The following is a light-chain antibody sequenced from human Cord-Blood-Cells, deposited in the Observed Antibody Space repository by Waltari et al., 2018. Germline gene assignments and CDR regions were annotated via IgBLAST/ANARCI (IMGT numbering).Light chain of an antibody. Sequence: EIVMTQSPATLSVSPGERATLSCRASQSVSSNLAWYQQKPGQAPRLLIYGASTRATGIPARFSGSGYGTEFTLTISSLQSEDFAVYYCQQYNNWPLTFGGGTKVGIK. CDR3: QQYNNWPLT. V-gene: IGKV3-15*01. CDR2: GAS. J-gene: IGKJ4*01. CDR1: QSVSSN.